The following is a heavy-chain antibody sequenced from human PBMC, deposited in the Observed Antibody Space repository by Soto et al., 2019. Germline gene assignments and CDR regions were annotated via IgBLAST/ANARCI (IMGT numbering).Heavy chain of an antibody. CDR3: ATSNWFDP. J-gene: IGHJ5*02. Sequence: QLPLQESGPGLVKPSETLSLTCTVSGGSISSRGYYWGWIRQPPGKGLEWIGTSYYSGSTYYNPSLKSRVPISVDTSKNQFSLKLSSVTAADTAVYYCATSNWFDPWGQGTLVTVSS. CDR1: GGSISSRGYY. CDR2: SYYSGST. V-gene: IGHV4-39*01.